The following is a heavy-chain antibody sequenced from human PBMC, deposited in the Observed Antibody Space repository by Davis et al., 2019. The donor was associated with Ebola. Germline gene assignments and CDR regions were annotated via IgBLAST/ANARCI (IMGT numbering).Heavy chain of an antibody. D-gene: IGHD2-15*01. Sequence: PGGSLRLSCAASGFSLSNYSMHWVRQAPGKGLEYVSGLSDNGGSTYYANSVKGRFINSRDNSRNTLHLQMGSLRTEDMAVYYCARQKCGHIGGCHFDYWGQGTLVTVSS. V-gene: IGHV3-64*01. CDR2: LSDNGGST. CDR3: ARQKCGHIGGCHFDY. J-gene: IGHJ4*02. CDR1: GFSLSNYS.